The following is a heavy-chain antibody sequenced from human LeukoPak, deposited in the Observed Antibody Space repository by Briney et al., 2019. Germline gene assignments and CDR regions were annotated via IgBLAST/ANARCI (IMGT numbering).Heavy chain of an antibody. J-gene: IGHJ3*02. D-gene: IGHD2-2*01. V-gene: IGHV1-2*02. CDR3: ASPAAKGTDAFDI. CDR1: GYTFTGYY. Sequence: ASVKVSCKASGYTFTGYYMHWVRQAPGQGLEWMGWINPNSGGTNYAQKFQGRVTVTRDTSISTAYMKLSRLRSDDTAVYYCASPAAKGTDAFDIWGQGTTVTVSS. CDR2: INPNSGGT.